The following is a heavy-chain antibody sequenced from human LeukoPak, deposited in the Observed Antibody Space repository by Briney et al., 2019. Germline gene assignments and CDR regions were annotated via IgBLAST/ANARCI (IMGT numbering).Heavy chain of an antibody. V-gene: IGHV3-43*02. Sequence: GGSLRLSCAASGFTFDDYAMHWVRQAPGKGLEWVSLISGDGSNTYYADSVKGRFTTSRDNSKNSLYLQMNSLRTEDTALYYCAKTPDLRDSSGYYFDYWGQGTLVTVSS. CDR3: AKTPDLRDSSGYYFDY. CDR1: GFTFDDYA. D-gene: IGHD3-22*01. J-gene: IGHJ4*02. CDR2: ISGDGSNT.